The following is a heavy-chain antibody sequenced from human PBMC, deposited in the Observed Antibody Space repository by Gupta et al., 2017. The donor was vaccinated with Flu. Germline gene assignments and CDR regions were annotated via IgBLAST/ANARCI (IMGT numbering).Heavy chain of an antibody. CDR3: ARDLNWDSY. V-gene: IGHV3-7*01. J-gene: IGHJ4*01. CDR2: INPDGSET. Sequence: MTWVRQTPGKGLEWVASINPDGSETYYVDSVKGRFTISRDNAHNSLYLHMNSLRAEDTSLFYCARDLNWDSYWGHGTLVTVSS. D-gene: IGHD1-7*01.